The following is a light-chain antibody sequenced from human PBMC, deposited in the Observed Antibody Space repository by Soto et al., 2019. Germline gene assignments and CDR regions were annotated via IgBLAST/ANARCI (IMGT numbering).Light chain of an antibody. CDR3: SSFAGSTNV. V-gene: IGLV2-8*01. CDR2: EVT. J-gene: IGLJ1*01. Sequence: QSALTQPPSASGSPGQSVTISCTGTSSDVGGYNYVSWYQQYPGKAPKLLIFEVTKRPSGVPDRFSGSKSGNTASRTVSGLQTEDEADYFCSSFAGSTNVFGTGTKVTVL. CDR1: SSDVGGYNY.